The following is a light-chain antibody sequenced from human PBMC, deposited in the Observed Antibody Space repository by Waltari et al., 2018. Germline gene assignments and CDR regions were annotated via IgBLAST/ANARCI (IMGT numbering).Light chain of an antibody. Sequence: QSALPQPASVSGSLGQSITISCTGTSSDIGRYNLVSRYQQHPGKPPKLMIHEGTKRPSGVSDRFSGSTSGNTASLTISRLQAEDGAQYYCCSYTTSSTWVFGGGTKLTVL. J-gene: IGLJ3*02. CDR2: EGT. CDR1: SSDIGRYNL. CDR3: CSYTTSSTWV. V-gene: IGLV2-23*01.